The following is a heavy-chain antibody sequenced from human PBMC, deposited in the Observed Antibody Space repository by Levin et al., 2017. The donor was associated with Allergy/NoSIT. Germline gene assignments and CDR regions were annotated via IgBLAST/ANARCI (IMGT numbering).Heavy chain of an antibody. V-gene: IGHV4-4*07. J-gene: IGHJ5*02. CDR2: IYSSGNH. D-gene: IGHD1-26*01. Sequence: SETLSLTCTVSGGSITGYSWSWIRQPAGKGLEWIAIIYSSGNHNYNPSLESRVTMSVDTSKNQFSLKLSSVTAADAAVYYCARDLATSPYNWFDPWGQGILVTVSS. CDR3: ARDLATSPYNWFDP. CDR1: GGSITGYS.